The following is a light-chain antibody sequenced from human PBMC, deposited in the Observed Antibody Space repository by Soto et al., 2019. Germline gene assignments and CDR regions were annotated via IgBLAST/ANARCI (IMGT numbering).Light chain of an antibody. CDR2: DVS. Sequence: QSALTQPASVSGSPGQSITISCTETSGDVGGYNYVSWYQQYPGKAPKLIIYDVSNRLSGMNNRFSGSKSGNTASLTISGLQAEDEADYYCSSYTISNTLVFGSGTKLTVL. J-gene: IGLJ1*01. V-gene: IGLV2-14*01. CDR3: SSYTISNTLV. CDR1: SGDVGGYNY.